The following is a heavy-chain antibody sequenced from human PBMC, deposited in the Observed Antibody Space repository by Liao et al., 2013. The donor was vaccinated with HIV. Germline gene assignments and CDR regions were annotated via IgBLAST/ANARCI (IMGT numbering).Heavy chain of an antibody. Sequence: QLQLQESGPGLVKPSETLSLTCTVSGGSIRSSSYYWGWIRQPPGKGLEWIGSMYYSGSTYYNPSLQSRVTISADTSKNQFSLRLISVTAADTAVYYCVGSEFGTGHFDHWGQGTLVTVSS. V-gene: IGHV4-39*07. CDR1: GGSIRSSSYY. CDR2: MYYSGST. D-gene: IGHD3-10*01. J-gene: IGHJ4*02. CDR3: VGSEFGTGHFDH.